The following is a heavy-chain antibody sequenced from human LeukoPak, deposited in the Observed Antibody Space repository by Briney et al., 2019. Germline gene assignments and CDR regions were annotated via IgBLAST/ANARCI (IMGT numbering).Heavy chain of an antibody. V-gene: IGHV3-74*01. CDR2: INSDGSTT. CDR1: GFTFSSYW. Sequence: GGSLRLSCAASGFTFSSYWMQWVRQAPGKGLVWVSRINSDGSTTTYADSVKGRFTISRDNAKNTLYLQLNSLRAEDTAVYYCARARYTSSWFDSWGQGTLVTVSS. J-gene: IGHJ5*01. D-gene: IGHD6-6*01. CDR3: ARARYTSSWFDS.